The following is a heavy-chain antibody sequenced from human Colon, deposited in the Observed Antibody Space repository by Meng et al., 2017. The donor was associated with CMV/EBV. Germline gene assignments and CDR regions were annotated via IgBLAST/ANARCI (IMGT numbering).Heavy chain of an antibody. CDR2: IHPSTGGP. V-gene: IGHV1-2*02. CDR3: AVLPYISTSMSF. Sequence: ASVKVSCKTSGYIFNAYHIHWVRQAPGQGLEWIGWIHPSTGGPNYAQMFQSRVTFITDASVRTAYMELSSLTSDDTAMYYCAVLPYISTSMSFWGQGTLVTVSS. J-gene: IGHJ4*02. CDR1: GYIFNAYH. D-gene: IGHD2-2*01.